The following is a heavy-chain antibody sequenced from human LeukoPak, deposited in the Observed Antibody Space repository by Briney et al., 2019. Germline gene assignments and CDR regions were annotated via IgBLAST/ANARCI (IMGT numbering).Heavy chain of an antibody. CDR3: ARDDIFYHYFDY. V-gene: IGHV1-18*04. CDR2: ISAYNGNT. Sequence: ASVKVSCKASGYTFTSYGISWVRQAPGQGLEWMGWISAYNGNTNYAQKLQGRVTVTTDASTSTAYMELRSLRSDDTAVYYCARDDIFYHYFDYWGQGTLVTVSS. CDR1: GYTFTSYG. D-gene: IGHD3-9*01. J-gene: IGHJ4*02.